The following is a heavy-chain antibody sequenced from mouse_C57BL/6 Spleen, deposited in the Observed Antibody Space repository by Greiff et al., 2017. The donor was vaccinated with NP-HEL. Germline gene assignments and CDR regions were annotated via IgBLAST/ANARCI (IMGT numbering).Heavy chain of an antibody. J-gene: IGHJ2*01. CDR3: ARRDYSNYVGY. Sequence: EVKLQESGPELVKPGASVPISCKASGSSFTGYYMNCVKQSPEKSLEWIGEINPSTGGPTYTQQFKAKPTLTVDKSSSTAYMQLKSLTSEDAAVYYCARRDYSNYVGYWGKGTTLTVSS. CDR2: INPSTGGP. V-gene: IGHV1-42*01. CDR1: GSSFTGYY. D-gene: IGHD2-5*01.